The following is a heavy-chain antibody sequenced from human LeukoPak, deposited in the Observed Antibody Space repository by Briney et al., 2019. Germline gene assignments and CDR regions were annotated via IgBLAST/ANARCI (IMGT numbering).Heavy chain of an antibody. CDR1: GFNFNNYD. CDR3: ASQGVHTFFDF. D-gene: IGHD2-2*02. Sequence: PGGSLRLSCVASGFNFNNYDLHWVRQAPGKGLEWVAFIKFHGHETFYADSVEGRFTFSRDNSRNTLYLQMNSLRSEDTAVYYCASQGVHTFFDFWGQGTLVTVSS. V-gene: IGHV3-30*02. CDR2: IKFHGHET. J-gene: IGHJ4*02.